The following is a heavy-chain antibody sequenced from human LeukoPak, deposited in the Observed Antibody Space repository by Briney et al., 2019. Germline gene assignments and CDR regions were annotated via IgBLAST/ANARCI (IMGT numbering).Heavy chain of an antibody. CDR3: AKVPDYYDSSDHYFDY. CDR2: IKQDGGEK. CDR1: GFSFSSYW. Sequence: GGSLRLSCAASGFSFSSYWMSWVRQAPGKGLEWVANIKQDGGEKYYVDSVKGRFTISRDNAKNTLYLQMNSLRAEDTAVYYCAKVPDYYDSSDHYFDYWRQGTLVTVSS. D-gene: IGHD3-22*01. V-gene: IGHV3-7*01. J-gene: IGHJ4*02.